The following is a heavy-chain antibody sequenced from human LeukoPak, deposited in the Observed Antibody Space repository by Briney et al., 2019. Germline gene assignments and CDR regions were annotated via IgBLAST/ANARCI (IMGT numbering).Heavy chain of an antibody. Sequence: SEALSLTCSVSGGSISNYYWIWVRQPAGKGLEWIGRIYTSGSTNYNPSLKSRVTISVDTSKNQFSLKLSSVTAADTAVYYCARELSSGWYRYYFDYWGQGTLVTVSS. D-gene: IGHD6-19*01. CDR1: GGSISNYY. J-gene: IGHJ4*02. V-gene: IGHV4-4*07. CDR2: IYTSGST. CDR3: ARELSSGWYRYYFDY.